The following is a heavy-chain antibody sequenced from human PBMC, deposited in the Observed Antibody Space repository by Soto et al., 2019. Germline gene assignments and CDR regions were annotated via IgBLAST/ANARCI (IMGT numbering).Heavy chain of an antibody. CDR2: ISGSGGSS. Sequence: PVGSLRLSCAAAGFAFSTYAMTWVRQAPGKGLEWVSVISGSGGSSYYAASVKGRFTISRDNSKNTLFLQMNGLRAEDTAVYYCAKVTKRAAAGRYEYYKYGMDVWGQGTTVTVSS. D-gene: IGHD6-13*01. CDR3: AKVTKRAAAGRYEYYKYGMDV. V-gene: IGHV3-23*01. CDR1: GFAFSTYA. J-gene: IGHJ6*02.